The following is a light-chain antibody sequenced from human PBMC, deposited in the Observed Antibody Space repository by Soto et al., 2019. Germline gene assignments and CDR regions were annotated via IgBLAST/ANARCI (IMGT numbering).Light chain of an antibody. V-gene: IGLV2-14*01. J-gene: IGLJ1*01. CDR1: SSDIGGYDY. CDR2: EVR. CDR3: CSYTRTSNHYF. Sequence: SVMTQPSSVSGSPGQSSTISCTVTSSDIGGYDYVSWYQQRPGKAPKLMIYEVRYRPSGVSNRFSGSKSGNTASLTISGLQAEDEDVYYCCSYTRTSNHYFFGSGTSSPS.